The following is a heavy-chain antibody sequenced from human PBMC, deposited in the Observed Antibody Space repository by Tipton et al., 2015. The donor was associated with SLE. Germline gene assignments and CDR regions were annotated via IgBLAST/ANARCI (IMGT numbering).Heavy chain of an antibody. J-gene: IGHJ4*02. CDR2: ISSSGSTI. D-gene: IGHD2-2*01. V-gene: IGHV3-11*04. CDR1: GFTFSDYH. Sequence: GSLRLSCAASGFTFSDYHMSWIRQAPGKGLEWVSYISSSGSTIYYADSAKGRFTISRDNAKNSLYLQMNSLRAEDTAVYYCARDMGYCSSTNCYDYFDFWGQGTLVTVSS. CDR3: ARDMGYCSSTNCYDYFDF.